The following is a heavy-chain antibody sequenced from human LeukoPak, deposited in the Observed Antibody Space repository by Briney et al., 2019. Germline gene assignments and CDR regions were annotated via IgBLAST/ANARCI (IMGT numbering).Heavy chain of an antibody. Sequence: GGSLRLSCAASGFTVSSNYMSWVRQAPGKGLEWVSVLTGSGTSTFYADSVKGRFTISRDNFKNTLYLQMNSLRAEDTAVYYCAKVNKVGATFFDYWGQGTLVTVSS. CDR2: LTGSGTST. J-gene: IGHJ4*02. D-gene: IGHD1-26*01. CDR1: GFTVSSNY. CDR3: AKVNKVGATFFDY. V-gene: IGHV3-23*01.